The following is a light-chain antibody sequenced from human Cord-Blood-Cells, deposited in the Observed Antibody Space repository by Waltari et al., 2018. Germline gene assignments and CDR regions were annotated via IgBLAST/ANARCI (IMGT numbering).Light chain of an antibody. V-gene: IGLV2-23*02. CDR3: CSYAGSSTYV. J-gene: IGLJ1*01. Sequence: QSALTQPASVSGSPGQSFTISCTATSSDVGSYNLVSWYQQHPGKAPKLMIYEVSKRPSGVSNRFSGSKSGNPASLTISGLQAEDEADYYCCSYAGSSTYVCGTGTKVTVL. CDR1: SSDVGSYNL. CDR2: EVS.